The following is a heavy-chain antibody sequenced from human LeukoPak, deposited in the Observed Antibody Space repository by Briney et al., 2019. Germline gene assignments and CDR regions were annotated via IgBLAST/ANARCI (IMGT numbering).Heavy chain of an antibody. CDR1: GYSFTSYW. CDR2: IYPGDSDT. V-gene: IGHV5-51*01. D-gene: IGHD5-18*01. J-gene: IGHJ6*03. CDR3: ARGGYSYLLYYYYMDV. Sequence: GESLKISCKGSGYSFTSYWIGWVRQMPGKGLEWMGSIYPGDSDTRYSPSFQGQVTISADKSISTAYLQWSSLKASDTAMYYCARGGYSYLLYYYYMDVWGKGTTVTVSS.